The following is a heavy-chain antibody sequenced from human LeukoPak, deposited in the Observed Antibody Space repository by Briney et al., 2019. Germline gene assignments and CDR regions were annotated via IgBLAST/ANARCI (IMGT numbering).Heavy chain of an antibody. CDR2: INSDGSST. J-gene: IGHJ4*02. V-gene: IGHV3-74*01. Sequence: GGSLRLSCAASGFTFSSYWMHWVRQAPGKGLVWVSRINSDGSSTSYADSVKGRFTISRDNAKNTLYLQMNSLRAEDTAVYYCARVSRDGYNFRYWGQGTLVTVSS. D-gene: IGHD5-24*01. CDR1: GFTFSSYW. CDR3: ARVSRDGYNFRY.